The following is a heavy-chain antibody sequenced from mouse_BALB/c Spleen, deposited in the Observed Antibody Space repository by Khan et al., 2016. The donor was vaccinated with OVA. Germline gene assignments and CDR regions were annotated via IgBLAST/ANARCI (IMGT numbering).Heavy chain of an antibody. CDR2: ISSGSNTI. D-gene: IGHD1-1*01. CDR1: GFTFSSFG. CDR3: VRGNYYGSSYVGY. Sequence: EVELVESGGGLVQPGGSRKLSCAASGFTFSSFGMHWVRQAPEKGLEWVAYISSGSNTIYYADTVKGRFTISRDNPKNTLFLHMTSLRSEDTAMYYGVRGNYYGSSYVGYWGQGTTLTVSS. V-gene: IGHV5-17*02. J-gene: IGHJ2*01.